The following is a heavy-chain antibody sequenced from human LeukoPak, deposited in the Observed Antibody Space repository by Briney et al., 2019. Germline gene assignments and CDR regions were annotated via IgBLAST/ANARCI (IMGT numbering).Heavy chain of an antibody. D-gene: IGHD6-13*01. V-gene: IGHV5-51*01. Sequence: GESLKISCKGSGYSFTSYWIGWVRQMPGKGLEGMGIIYPGDSDTRYSPSFQGQVTISADKSISTAYLQWSSLKASDTAMYYCARALVRSSSWYTQVGYWGQGTLVTVSS. CDR3: ARALVRSSSWYTQVGY. CDR1: GYSFTSYW. J-gene: IGHJ4*02. CDR2: IYPGDSDT.